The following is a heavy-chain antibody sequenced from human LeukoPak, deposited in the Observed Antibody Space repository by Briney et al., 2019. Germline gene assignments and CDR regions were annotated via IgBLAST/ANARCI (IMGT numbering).Heavy chain of an antibody. Sequence: GGSLRLSCAASGFTFNTYTMNWVRQAPGKGLEWVSSISSGSGYIYYADSVKGRFTISRDNSKNTLYLQMNSLRAEDTAVYYCAKVRIAAAGIDPWGQGTLVTVSS. J-gene: IGHJ5*02. CDR3: AKVRIAAAGIDP. D-gene: IGHD6-13*01. CDR1: GFTFNTYT. CDR2: ISSGSGYI. V-gene: IGHV3-21*01.